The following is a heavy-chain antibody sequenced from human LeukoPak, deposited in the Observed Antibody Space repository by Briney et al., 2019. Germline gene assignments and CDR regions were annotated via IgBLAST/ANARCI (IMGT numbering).Heavy chain of an antibody. V-gene: IGHV3-21*01. CDR1: GFTFSSYS. J-gene: IGHJ4*02. CDR3: ARGGYGDYAFDFDY. CDR2: ISSSSSYI. Sequence: GGSLRLSCAASGFTFSSYSMNWVRQAPGKGLEWVSSISSSSSYIYYADSVKGRFTISRDNAKNSLYLQMNSLRAEDTAVYYCARGGYGDYAFDFDYWGQGTLVTVSS. D-gene: IGHD4-17*01.